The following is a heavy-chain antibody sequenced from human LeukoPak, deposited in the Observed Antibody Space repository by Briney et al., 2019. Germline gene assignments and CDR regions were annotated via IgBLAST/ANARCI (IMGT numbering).Heavy chain of an antibody. V-gene: IGHV3-23*01. CDR3: ARDSSHYLGSSDY. J-gene: IGHJ4*02. CDR1: GFTFSSYP. CDR2: ISESGDVT. D-gene: IGHD6-6*01. Sequence: GGSLRLSCVVSGFTFSSYPMSWVRQDPGKGLGWGSVISESGDVTHYADSMKGRFTISRDNTKNTLNLQMNGLRDEDTAIYYCARDSSHYLGSSDYWGQGALVTVSS.